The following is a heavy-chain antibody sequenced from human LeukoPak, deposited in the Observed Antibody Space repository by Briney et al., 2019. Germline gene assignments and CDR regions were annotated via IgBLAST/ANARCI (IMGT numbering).Heavy chain of an antibody. Sequence: GGSLRLSCAASGFTFSNYAMSWVRQAPGKGLEWVSAISGSGGSTYYTDSVKGRFTISRDNSKNTLYLQMNSLRAEDTAVYYCARDVADAFDIWGQGTMVTVSS. D-gene: IGHD2-15*01. J-gene: IGHJ3*02. CDR1: GFTFSNYA. CDR2: ISGSGGST. CDR3: ARDVADAFDI. V-gene: IGHV3-23*01.